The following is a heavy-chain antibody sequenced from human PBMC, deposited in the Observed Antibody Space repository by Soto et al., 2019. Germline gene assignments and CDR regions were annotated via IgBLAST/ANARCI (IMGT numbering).Heavy chain of an antibody. CDR1: GFTFSSYW. V-gene: IGHV3-7*01. J-gene: IGHJ3*02. CDR2: IKQDGSEK. Sequence: GGSLRLSCAASGFTFSSYWMSWVRQAPGKGLEWVANIKQDGSEKYYVDSVKGRFTISRDNAKNSLYLQMNSLRAEDTAVYYCASLYDILSGYYLDAFDIWGQGTMVTVSS. D-gene: IGHD3-9*01. CDR3: ASLYDILSGYYLDAFDI.